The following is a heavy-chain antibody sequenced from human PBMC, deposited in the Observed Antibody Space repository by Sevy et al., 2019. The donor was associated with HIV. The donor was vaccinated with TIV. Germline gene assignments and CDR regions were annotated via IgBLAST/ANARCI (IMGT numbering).Heavy chain of an antibody. CDR1: GFTFSSYG. CDR3: ANGYCSSTSCYGGAFDI. Sequence: GGSLRLSCAASGFTFSSYGMHWVRQAPDKGLEWVAVISYDGSNKYYADSVKGRFTISRDNSKNTLYLQMNSLRAEDTAVYYCANGYCSSTSCYGGAFDIWGQGTMVTVSS. J-gene: IGHJ3*02. D-gene: IGHD2-2*01. CDR2: ISYDGSNK. V-gene: IGHV3-30*18.